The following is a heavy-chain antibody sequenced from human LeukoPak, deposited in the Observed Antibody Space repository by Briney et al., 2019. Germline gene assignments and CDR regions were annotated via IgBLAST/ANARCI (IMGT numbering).Heavy chain of an antibody. CDR3: ASGTFYSSSWSSYMDV. Sequence: SETLSLTCTVSGGSISSYYWSWIRQPPGKGLEWIGSIYYSGSTYYNPSLKSRVTISVDTSKNQFSLKLSSVTAADTAVYYCASGTFYSSSWSSYMDVWGKGTTVTVSS. CDR2: IYYSGST. CDR1: GGSISSYY. D-gene: IGHD6-13*01. V-gene: IGHV4-59*12. J-gene: IGHJ6*03.